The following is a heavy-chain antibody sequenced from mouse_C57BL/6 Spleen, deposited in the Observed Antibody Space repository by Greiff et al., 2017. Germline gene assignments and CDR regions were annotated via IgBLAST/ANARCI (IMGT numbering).Heavy chain of an antibody. CDR3: ARFITTVGCAY. D-gene: IGHD1-1*01. CDR1: GYTFTSYW. J-gene: IGHJ3*01. CDR2: IDPSDSYT. Sequence: QVQLQQPGAELVKPGASVKLSCKASGYTFTSYWMQWVKQRPGQGLEWIGEIDPSDSYTNYNQKFKGKATLTVDTSSSTAYMQLSSLTSEDSAVYYCARFITTVGCAYWGQGTLVTVSA. V-gene: IGHV1-50*01.